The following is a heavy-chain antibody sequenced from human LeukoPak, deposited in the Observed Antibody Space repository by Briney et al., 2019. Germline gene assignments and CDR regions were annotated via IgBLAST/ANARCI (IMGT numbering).Heavy chain of an antibody. D-gene: IGHD4-23*01. CDR2: INQDGSEK. CDR1: GFTFSDYY. CDR3: AREVTPYY. Sequence: GGSLRLSCVASGFTFSDYYMTWVRQPPGKGLEWVANINQDGSEKYYVDSAKGRFTISRDNAKNSLFLQMNSLRAEDTAVYYCAREVTPYYWGQGALVTVSS. J-gene: IGHJ4*02. V-gene: IGHV3-7*01.